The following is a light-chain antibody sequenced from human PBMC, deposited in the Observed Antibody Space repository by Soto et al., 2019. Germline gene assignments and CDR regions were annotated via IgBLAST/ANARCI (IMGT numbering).Light chain of an antibody. CDR3: QQYNSYQIA. CDR2: GAS. V-gene: IGKV3-20*01. CDR1: QSVSNNY. Sequence: EIVLTQSPGTLSLSPGERPTLSFRASQSVSNNYLAWYQQKPGQAPRLLIYGASNRATGIPDRFSGSGSGTDFTLTISSLQPDDFATYYCQQYNSYQIAFGQGTRLEI. J-gene: IGKJ5*01.